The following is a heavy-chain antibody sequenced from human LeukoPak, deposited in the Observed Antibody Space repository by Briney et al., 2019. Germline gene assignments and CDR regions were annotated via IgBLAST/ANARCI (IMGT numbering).Heavy chain of an antibody. CDR3: ETQSITLVVVISPFDY. V-gene: IGHV3-30*02. J-gene: IGHJ4*02. CDR1: GLSFSNVP. Sequence: AGSLRLSCAVSGLSFSNVPMRWGRQPPAEGREWGAGIQDDGATTNYADSVRGRFTISRDNSKSTVSLQMNSLSPGDTAVYYCETQSITLVVVISPFDYWGQGTLVTVSS. CDR2: IQDDGATT. D-gene: IGHD3-22*01.